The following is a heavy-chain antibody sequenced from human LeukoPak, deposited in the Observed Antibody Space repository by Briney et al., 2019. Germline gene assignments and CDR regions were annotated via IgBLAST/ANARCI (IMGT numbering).Heavy chain of an antibody. Sequence: SETLSLTCTVSGGSITNSYWNWIRQSPGKGLEWIGYINYSGSTNYNPSLKSRVTISVDTSKNQFSLKLSSVTAADTAVYFCARDPLSTNDFDIWGQGTMATVSS. V-gene: IGHV4-59*01. CDR2: INYSGST. CDR3: ARDPLSTNDFDI. D-gene: IGHD1-1*01. CDR1: GGSITNSY. J-gene: IGHJ3*02.